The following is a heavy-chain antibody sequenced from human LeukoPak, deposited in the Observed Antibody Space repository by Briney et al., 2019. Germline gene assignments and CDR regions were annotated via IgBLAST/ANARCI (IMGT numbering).Heavy chain of an antibody. Sequence: GTSLRLSCSASGFTFRNYGIHWVRQAPGKGLEWVIVVSRDGGTKYYSDSVKGRFTISRDNSKNTLYLQMNSLRAEDTAVYYCAKPIMTTVTTLGLYFDYWGQGALVTVSS. CDR3: AKPIMTTVTTLGLYFDY. CDR2: VSRDGGTK. CDR1: GFTFRNYG. J-gene: IGHJ4*02. D-gene: IGHD4-17*01. V-gene: IGHV3-30*18.